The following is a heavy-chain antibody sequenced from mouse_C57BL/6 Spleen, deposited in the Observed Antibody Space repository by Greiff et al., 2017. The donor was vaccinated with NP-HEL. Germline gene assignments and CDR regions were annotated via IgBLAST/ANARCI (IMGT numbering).Heavy chain of an antibody. CDR3: ARRTLGRFDY. D-gene: IGHD1-1*01. J-gene: IGHJ2*01. V-gene: IGHV1-50*01. CDR1: GYTFTSYW. Sequence: VQLQQPGAELVKPGASVKLSCKASGYTFTSYWMQWVKQRPGQGLEWIGEIDPSDSYTNYNQKLKGKATLTVDTSSSTAYMQRSSLTSEDSAVYYCARRTLGRFDYWGQGTTLTVSS. CDR2: IDPSDSYT.